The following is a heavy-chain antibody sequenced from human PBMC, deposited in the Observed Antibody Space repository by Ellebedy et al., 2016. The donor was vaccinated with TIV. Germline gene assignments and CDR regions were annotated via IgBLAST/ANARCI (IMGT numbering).Heavy chain of an antibody. D-gene: IGHD5-18*01. CDR3: ARGRYSYGWASDY. CDR2: ISSSSSTI. CDR1: GFTFSSYT. V-gene: IGHV3-48*04. J-gene: IGHJ4*02. Sequence: GESLKISCAASGFTFSSYTMNWVRQAPGKGLEWVSYISSSSSTIFYADSVKGRFTISRDNAKNSLYLQMNSLRAEDTAVYYCARGRYSYGWASDYWGQGTLVTVSS.